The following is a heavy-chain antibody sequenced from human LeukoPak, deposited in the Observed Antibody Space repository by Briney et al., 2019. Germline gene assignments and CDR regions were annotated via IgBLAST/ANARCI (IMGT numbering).Heavy chain of an antibody. Sequence: SETLSLTCTVSGGSVSTDYWSWIRQPAGKRLEWIGRIYSSGTTNYNPSLKSRVTMSIDTSKNQFSLKLSSVTAADTAVYYCARSPNYNDYHFDYWGQGTLLTVSS. D-gene: IGHD4-11*01. CDR2: IYSSGTT. CDR1: GGSVSTDY. V-gene: IGHV4-4*07. CDR3: ARSPNYNDYHFDY. J-gene: IGHJ4*02.